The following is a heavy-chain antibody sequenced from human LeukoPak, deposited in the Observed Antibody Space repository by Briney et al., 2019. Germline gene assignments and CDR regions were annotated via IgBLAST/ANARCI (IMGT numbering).Heavy chain of an antibody. V-gene: IGHV3-53*01. D-gene: IGHD6-13*01. CDR3: ARIRGYSSSWHDAFDI. CDR1: GFTVSSNY. Sequence: GGSLRLSCAASGFTVSSNYMSWVRQAPGKGLEWVSVIYSGGSTYYADSVKGRFTISRDNSKNTLYLQMNSLRAEDTAVYYCARIRGYSSSWHDAFDIWGQGTMVTVSS. CDR2: IYSGGST. J-gene: IGHJ3*02.